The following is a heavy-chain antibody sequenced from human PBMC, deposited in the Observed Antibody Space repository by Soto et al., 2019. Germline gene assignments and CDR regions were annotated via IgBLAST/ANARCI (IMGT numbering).Heavy chain of an antibody. CDR2: IDPSDSYT. V-gene: IGHV5-10-1*01. CDR3: ARHVMGALGWGDGPL. Sequence: EVQLVQSGAEVKKPGESLRISCKGSGYSFTSYWISWVRQMPGKGLEWMGRIDPSDSYTNYSPSFQGHVTISADKSITTACLQWGSPKASDTAMYYCARHVMGALGWGDGPLWGQGTLVTVSS. J-gene: IGHJ4*02. CDR1: GYSFTSYW. D-gene: IGHD3-16*01.